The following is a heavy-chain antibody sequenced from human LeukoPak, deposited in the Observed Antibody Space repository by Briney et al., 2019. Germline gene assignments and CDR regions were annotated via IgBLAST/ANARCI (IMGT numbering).Heavy chain of an antibody. CDR2: ISGGGDRT. CDR3: ARYCVTTNCDVSSHYGMDV. CDR1: GLTVRTYA. Sequence: PGGSVTLLWAAAGLTVRTYAMSWVRQAPGNGLEWVSAISGGGDRTFYVDSVEGRCTVSRDNSKNTLYLQMNSLRPEDTAEYYCARYCVTTNCDVSSHYGMDVWGQGTTVTVSS. D-gene: IGHD2-2*01. J-gene: IGHJ6*02. V-gene: IGHV3-23*01.